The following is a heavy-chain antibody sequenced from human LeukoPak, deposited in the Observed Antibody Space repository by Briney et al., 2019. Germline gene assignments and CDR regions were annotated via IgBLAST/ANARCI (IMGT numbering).Heavy chain of an antibody. Sequence: PSETLSLTCTVSGGSISSGDYYWRWIRQPPGKGLEWIGYIYYSGSTYYNPSLKSRVTISVDTSKNQISLKLSSVTAADAAVYYCARARGYSSNYFDYWGQGTLVTVSS. CDR2: IYYSGST. CDR1: GGSISSGDYY. V-gene: IGHV4-30-4*01. D-gene: IGHD5-18*01. J-gene: IGHJ4*02. CDR3: ARARGYSSNYFDY.